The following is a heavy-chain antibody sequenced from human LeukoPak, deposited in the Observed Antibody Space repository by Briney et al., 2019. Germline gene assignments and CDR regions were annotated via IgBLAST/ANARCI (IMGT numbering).Heavy chain of an antibody. CDR2: ISYDGSNK. CDR3: ARDRRGSGDY. V-gene: IGHV3-30*04. Sequence: GGSLRLSCAASGFTFSSYAMHWVRQAPGKGLEWVAVISYDGSNKYYADSVKGRFTISRDNSKNTLYLQMNSLRAEDTAGYYCARDRRGSGDYWGQGTLVTVSS. J-gene: IGHJ4*02. D-gene: IGHD3-16*01. CDR1: GFTFSSYA.